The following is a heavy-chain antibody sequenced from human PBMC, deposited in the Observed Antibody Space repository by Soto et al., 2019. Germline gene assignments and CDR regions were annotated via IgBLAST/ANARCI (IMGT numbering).Heavy chain of an antibody. CDR1: GGSISSSSYY. Sequence: PSETLSLTCTVSGGSISSSSYYWGWIRQPPGKGLEWIGSIYYSGSTDYSPSFQGHVTISVDKSINTAYLQWSSLKASDSAMYYCARLPVLSLVAVWGFDYWGLGTLVTVSS. J-gene: IGHJ4*02. D-gene: IGHD3-16*01. CDR3: ARLPVLSLVAVWGFDY. V-gene: IGHV4-39*07. CDR2: IYYSGST.